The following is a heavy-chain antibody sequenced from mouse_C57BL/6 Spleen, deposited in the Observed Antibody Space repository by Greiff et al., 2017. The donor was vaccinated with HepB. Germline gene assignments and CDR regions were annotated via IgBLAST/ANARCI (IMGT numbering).Heavy chain of an antibody. J-gene: IGHJ2*01. CDR2: IWTGGGT. CDR1: GFSLTSYA. D-gene: IGHD2-3*01. CDR3: ARTSYDGYRYYFDY. Sequence: VQLQESGPGLVAPSQSLSITCTVSGFSLTSYAISWVRQPPGKGLEWLGVIWTGGGTNYNSALKSRLSISKDNSKSQVFLKMNSLQTDDTARYYCARTSYDGYRYYFDYWGQGTTLTVSS. V-gene: IGHV2-9-1*01.